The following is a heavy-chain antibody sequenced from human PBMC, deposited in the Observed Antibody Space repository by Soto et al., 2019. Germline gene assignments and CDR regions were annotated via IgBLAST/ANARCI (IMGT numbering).Heavy chain of an antibody. Sequence: ASVKVSCKASGYTFTGYYMHWVRQAPGQGLEWMGWINPNRGGTNYAQKFQGWVTMTRDTSISTAYMELSRLRSDDTAVYYCARNDIVATTEAYYFDYWGQGTLVTVSS. D-gene: IGHD5-12*01. CDR1: GYTFTGYY. CDR2: INPNRGGT. J-gene: IGHJ4*02. CDR3: ARNDIVATTEAYYFDY. V-gene: IGHV1-2*04.